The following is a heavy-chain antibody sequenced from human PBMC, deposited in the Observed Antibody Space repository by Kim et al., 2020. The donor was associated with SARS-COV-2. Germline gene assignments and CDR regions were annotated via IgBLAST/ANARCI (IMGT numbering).Heavy chain of an antibody. J-gene: IGHJ3*02. CDR1: GDSVSSNTAT. D-gene: IGHD1-26*01. CDR2: TYYRSKWCN. CDR3: ARIIVGLRSAFDI. V-gene: IGHV6-1*01. Sequence: SQTLSLTCAISGDSVSSNTATWNWIRQSPSRGLEWLGRTYYRSKWCNDYAVSVKSRITINPDTSKNQFSLQLSSVTPEDTAVYYCARIIVGLRSAFDIWGQGTMVTVSS.